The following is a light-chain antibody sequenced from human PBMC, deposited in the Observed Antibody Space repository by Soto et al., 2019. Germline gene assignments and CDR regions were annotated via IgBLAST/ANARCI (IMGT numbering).Light chain of an antibody. CDR1: QSVGSF. J-gene: IGKJ4*01. V-gene: IGKV3-11*01. CDR2: EAS. CDR3: QQRSNWPPT. Sequence: EIVLTQSPATLSLSPGERATLSCRASQSVGSFLAWYQQKPGQAPRLLIYEASNRATGIPARFSGSGSGTDFTLTVSSLEPEDFAVYYCQQRSNWPPTFGGGTKVEIK.